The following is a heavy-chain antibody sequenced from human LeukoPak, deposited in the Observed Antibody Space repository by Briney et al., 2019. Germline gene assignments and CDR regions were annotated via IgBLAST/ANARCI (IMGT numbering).Heavy chain of an antibody. D-gene: IGHD4-17*01. Sequence: SETLSLTCTVSGGSISSSSYYWGWIRQPPGKGLEWIGSIYYSGSTYYNPSLKSRVAISVDTSKNQFSLKLSSVTAADTAVYYCARRLVRDYGDSQYNWFDPWGQGTLVTVSS. CDR3: ARRLVRDYGDSQYNWFDP. V-gene: IGHV4-39*01. CDR1: GGSISSSSYY. J-gene: IGHJ5*02. CDR2: IYYSGST.